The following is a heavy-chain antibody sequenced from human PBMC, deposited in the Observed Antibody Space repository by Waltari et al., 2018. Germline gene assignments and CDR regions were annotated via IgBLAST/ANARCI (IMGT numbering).Heavy chain of an antibody. J-gene: IGHJ5*02. Sequence: QVQLVQSGAEVKKPGASVKVSCKTSGYTFTDHFLHWVRQAPGHGLEWMGWINPQRQGTNYAPKVEDRVTMTWDTSTSTAYMELSRLASDDSAVYYCARDGFRTSSGVYGWFDPWGQGTLVTVSS. D-gene: IGHD6-6*01. V-gene: IGHV1-2*02. CDR1: GYTFTDHF. CDR2: INPQRQGT. CDR3: ARDGFRTSSGVYGWFDP.